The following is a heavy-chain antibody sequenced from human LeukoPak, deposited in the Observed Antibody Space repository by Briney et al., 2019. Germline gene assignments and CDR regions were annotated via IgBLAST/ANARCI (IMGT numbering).Heavy chain of an antibody. D-gene: IGHD3-22*01. CDR3: ARGYPWSAWVVVITGGSYGFDY. CDR2: INHSGST. J-gene: IGHJ4*02. V-gene: IGHV4-39*07. Sequence: PSETLSLTCTVSGGSVSSGSYYWSWIRQPPGKGLEWIGEINHSGSTNYNPSLKSRVTISVDTSKNQFSLKLSSVTAADTAVYYCARGYPWSAWVVVITGGSYGFDYWGQGTLVTVSS. CDR1: GGSVSSGSYY.